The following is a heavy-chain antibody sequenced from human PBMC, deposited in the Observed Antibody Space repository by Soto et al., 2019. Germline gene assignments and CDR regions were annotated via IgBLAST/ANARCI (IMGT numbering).Heavy chain of an antibody. CDR1: GFTFDDYG. CDR3: ARDPLYAYDSRGHFDH. D-gene: IGHD3-22*01. V-gene: IGHV3-20*04. J-gene: IGHJ4*02. CDR2: VNWNGDST. Sequence: EVQLVESGGNVVRPGGSLRLSCAASGFTFDDYGMSWVRQVPGKGLEWVSGVNWNGDSTGYADSVKGRFTISRDNAKNSLYLQMNSLRPEDTALYYCARDPLYAYDSRGHFDHWGQGTLVTVSS.